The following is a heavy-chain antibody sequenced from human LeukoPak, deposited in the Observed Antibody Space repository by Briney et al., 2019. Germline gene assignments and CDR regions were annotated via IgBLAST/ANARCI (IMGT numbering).Heavy chain of an antibody. CDR3: AKDEFVASDFTGAFDI. D-gene: IGHD2-8*02. J-gene: IGHJ3*02. V-gene: IGHV3-9*03. CDR1: GFTFDDYA. CDR2: ISWNSGSI. Sequence: PGGSLRLSCAASGFTFDDYAMHWVRQAPGKGLEGVSGISWNSGSIGYADSVKGRFTISRDNAKNSLYLQMNSLRADDMALYYCAKDEFVASDFTGAFDIWGQGTMVTVSS.